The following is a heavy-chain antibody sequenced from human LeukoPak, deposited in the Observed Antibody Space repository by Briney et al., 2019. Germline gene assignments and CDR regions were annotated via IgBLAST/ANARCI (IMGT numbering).Heavy chain of an antibody. CDR3: SLGWGAAAGRGPFDY. V-gene: IGHV1-2*02. Sequence: ASVKVSCKASGYTFTGYYMHWVRQAPGQGLEWMGWINPNSGGTNYAQKFQGRVTMTRDTSISTAYMELSRLRSDDTAVYYCSLGWGAAAGRGPFDYWGQGTLVTVSS. D-gene: IGHD6-13*01. CDR2: INPNSGGT. CDR1: GYTFTGYY. J-gene: IGHJ4*02.